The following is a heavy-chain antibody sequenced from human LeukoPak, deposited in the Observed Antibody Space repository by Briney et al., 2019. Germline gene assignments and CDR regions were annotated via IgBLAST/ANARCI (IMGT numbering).Heavy chain of an antibody. Sequence: PSETLSLTCAVYGGSFSGYYWSWIRHPPGKGLEWIGEINHSGSTNYNPSLKSRVTISVDTSKNQFSLKLSSVTAADTAVYYCARGRPARYWGQGTLVTVSS. J-gene: IGHJ4*02. CDR2: INHSGST. V-gene: IGHV4-34*01. CDR3: ARGRPARY. CDR1: GGSFSGYY.